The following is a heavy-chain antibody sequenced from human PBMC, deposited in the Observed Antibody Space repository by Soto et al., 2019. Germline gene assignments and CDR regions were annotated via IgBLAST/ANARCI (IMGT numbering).Heavy chain of an antibody. CDR2: INPNSGGT. D-gene: IGHD3-10*01. Sequence: QVQLVQSGAEVKKPGASVKVSCKASGYTFTGYYMHWVRQAPGQGPEWMGWINPNSGGTNYAQKFQGWVTMTRDTSISTAYRELSRLRSDDTAVYYCARDRGDGYNGYYFDYWGQGTLVTVSS. V-gene: IGHV1-2*04. CDR3: ARDRGDGYNGYYFDY. J-gene: IGHJ4*02. CDR1: GYTFTGYY.